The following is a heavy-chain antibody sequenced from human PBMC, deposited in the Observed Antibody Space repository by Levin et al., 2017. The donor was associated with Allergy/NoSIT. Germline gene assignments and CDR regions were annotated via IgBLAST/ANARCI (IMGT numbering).Heavy chain of an antibody. CDR2: MNPNSGNT. CDR1: GYTFTNYE. V-gene: IGHV1-8*01. D-gene: IGHD2-15*01. Sequence: VASVKVSCKASGYTFTNYEINWVRQATGQGLEWMGWMNPNSGNTGYAQKFQGRVTMTRNTSISTVYMELSSLRSEDTAVYYCAKRGSGGSLYYYYGMDVWGQGTTVTVSS. CDR3: AKRGSGGSLYYYYGMDV. J-gene: IGHJ6*02.